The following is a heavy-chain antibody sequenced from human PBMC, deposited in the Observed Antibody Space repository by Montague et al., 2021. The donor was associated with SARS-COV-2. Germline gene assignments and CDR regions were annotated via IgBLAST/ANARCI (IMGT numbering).Heavy chain of an antibody. Sequence: SRRLSCAVSGFTFDDYGMSLVRQAPGKGLEWVSGISRSGDRTAYGDSVKGRFTISRDNAKNSLYLQMNSLRVEDTAFYHCSRGGGMIRGVVDFWGQGILVSVSS. CDR3: SRGGGMIRGVVDF. CDR2: ISRSGDRT. J-gene: IGHJ4*02. D-gene: IGHD3-10*01. V-gene: IGHV3-20*01. CDR1: GFTFDDYG.